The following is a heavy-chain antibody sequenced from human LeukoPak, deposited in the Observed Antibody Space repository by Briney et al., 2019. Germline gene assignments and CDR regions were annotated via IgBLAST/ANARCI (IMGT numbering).Heavy chain of an antibody. CDR3: AKDSPWYYYDSSGQIKSDY. CDR2: ISATVGST. J-gene: IGHJ4*02. Sequence: PGGSLRLSCAASGFTFSSYGMTWVRQAPGKGLEWVSAISATVGSTYYADSVKGRFTISRDNSKNTLYLQINSLRAEDTAVYYCAKDSPWYYYDSSGQIKSDYWGQGTLVTVSS. CDR1: GFTFSSYG. V-gene: IGHV3-23*01. D-gene: IGHD3-22*01.